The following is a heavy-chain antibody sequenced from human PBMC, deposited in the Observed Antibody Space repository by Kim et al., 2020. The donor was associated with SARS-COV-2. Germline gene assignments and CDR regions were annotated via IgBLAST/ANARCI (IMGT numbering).Heavy chain of an antibody. CDR1: GGSISSSSYY. V-gene: IGHV4-39*07. CDR3: ARDVPSSGYYWRYFDY. CDR2: IYYSGST. D-gene: IGHD3-22*01. Sequence: SETLSLTCTVSGGSISSSSYYWGWIRQPPGKGLEWIGSIYYSGSTYYNPSLKSRVTISVDTSKNQFSLKLSSVTAADTAVYYCARDVPSSGYYWRYFDYWGQGTLVTVSS. J-gene: IGHJ4*02.